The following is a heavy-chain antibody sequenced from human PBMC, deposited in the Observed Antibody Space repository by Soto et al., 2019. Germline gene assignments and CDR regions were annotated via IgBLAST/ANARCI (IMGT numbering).Heavy chain of an antibody. V-gene: IGHV5-51*01. J-gene: IGHJ6*02. D-gene: IGHD6-19*01. CDR1: GHTFSNYW. CDR3: ATHSSPDYYKYGMDV. CDR2: VNPGDSDT. Sequence: GESLKISCQGTGHTFSNYWIAWVRQLPGKGLEWMGIVNPGDSDTKYSPSFQGQATISADKSISTAHLQWSSLKASDTAIYYCATHSSPDYYKYGMDVWGQGTTVTVSS.